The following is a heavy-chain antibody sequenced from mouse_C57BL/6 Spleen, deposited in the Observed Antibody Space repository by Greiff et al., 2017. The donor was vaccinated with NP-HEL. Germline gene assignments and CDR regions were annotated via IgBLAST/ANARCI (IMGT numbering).Heavy chain of an antibody. Sequence: EVKLMESGPGLVKPSQSLSLTCSVTGYSITSGYYWNWIRQFPGNKLEWMGYISYDGSNNYNPSLKNRISITRDPSKNQFFLKLNSVTTEDTATYYCASDRGPFDYWGQGTTLTVSS. V-gene: IGHV3-6*01. CDR1: GYSITSGYY. CDR3: ASDRGPFDY. J-gene: IGHJ2*01. CDR2: ISYDGSN. D-gene: IGHD3-1*01.